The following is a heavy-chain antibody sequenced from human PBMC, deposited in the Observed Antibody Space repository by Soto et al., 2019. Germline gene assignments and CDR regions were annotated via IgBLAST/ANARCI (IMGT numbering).Heavy chain of an antibody. CDR2: ISSSSSTI. D-gene: IGHD3-10*01. CDR1: GFTFSSYS. Sequence: GGSLRLSCAASGFTFSSYSMNWVRQAPGKGLEWVSYISSSSSTIYYADSVKGRFTISRGNAKNSLYLQMNSLRDEDTAVYYCARDGRYYGSGSYPSYFDYWGQGTLVTVSS. V-gene: IGHV3-48*02. J-gene: IGHJ4*02. CDR3: ARDGRYYGSGSYPSYFDY.